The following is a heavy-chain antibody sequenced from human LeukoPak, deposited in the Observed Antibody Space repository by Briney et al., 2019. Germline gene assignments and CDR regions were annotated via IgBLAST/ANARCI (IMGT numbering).Heavy chain of an antibody. J-gene: IGHJ4*02. V-gene: IGHV3-23*01. CDR1: GFTLSSYA. CDR2: ISGRGDTT. Sequence: GGSLRLSCAASGFTLSSYAVNWVRQAPGKGLEWFSGISGRGDTTYYADSVKGRFTVSRDNSKNTLYLQMNSLRAEDTAVYYCAKRPFFDYWGQGTLVTVSS. CDR3: AKRPFFDY.